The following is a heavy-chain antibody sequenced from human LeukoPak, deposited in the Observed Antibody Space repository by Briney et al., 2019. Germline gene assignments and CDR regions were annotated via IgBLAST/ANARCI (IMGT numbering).Heavy chain of an antibody. CDR2: ISSSSSTI. D-gene: IGHD2-15*01. J-gene: IGHJ3*02. CDR3: ARRGYCSGGSCFDGAFDI. CDR1: GFTFSSYS. V-gene: IGHV3-48*01. Sequence: GGSLRLSCAATGFTFSSYSMNWVRQAPGKGLEWVSYISSSSSTIYYADSVKGRFTISRDNSKNTLYLQMNSLRAEDTAVYYCARRGYCSGGSCFDGAFDIWGQGTMVTVSS.